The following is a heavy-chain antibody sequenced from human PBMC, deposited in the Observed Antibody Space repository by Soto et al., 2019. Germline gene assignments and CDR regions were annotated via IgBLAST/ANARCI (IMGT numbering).Heavy chain of an antibody. Sequence: PSETLSLTCAVYGGSFSGYYWSWIRQPPGKGLEWIGEINHSGSTNYNPSLKSRVTISVDTSKNQFSLKLSSVTAADTAVYYCARGTGSSWYLYYYYGMDVWGQGTTVTVSS. V-gene: IGHV4-34*01. CDR1: GGSFSGYY. D-gene: IGHD6-13*01. CDR2: INHSGST. CDR3: ARGTGSSWYLYYYYGMDV. J-gene: IGHJ6*02.